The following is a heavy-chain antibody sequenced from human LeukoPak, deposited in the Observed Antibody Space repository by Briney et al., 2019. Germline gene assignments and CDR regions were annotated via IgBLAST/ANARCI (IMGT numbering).Heavy chain of an antibody. D-gene: IGHD3-22*01. CDR2: IRSKAYGGTT. J-gene: IGHJ3*02. Sequence: SGGSLRLSCTASGXTFGDYAMSWVRQAPGKGLEWVGFIRSKAYGGTTEYAASVKGRFTISRDDSKSIAYLQMNSLKTEDTAVYYCTRDGSQYHYDSSGYYLTAFDIWGQGTMVTVSS. CDR1: GXTFGDYA. CDR3: TRDGSQYHYDSSGYYLTAFDI. V-gene: IGHV3-49*04.